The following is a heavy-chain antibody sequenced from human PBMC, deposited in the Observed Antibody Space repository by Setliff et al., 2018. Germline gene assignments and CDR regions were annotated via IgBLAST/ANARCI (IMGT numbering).Heavy chain of an antibody. CDR2: INPKTGGT. V-gene: IGHV1-2*04. Sequence: GASVKVSCKTSGYAFTDNYTHWVRQAPGQGLEWMGWINPKTGGTNLAQKFQGWVSMTRDTSITTAYMELSRLTSDDMAVYFCARSDHLVVDGFDVWGQGTMVTVS. CDR1: GYAFTDNY. CDR3: ARSDHLVVDGFDV. J-gene: IGHJ3*01. D-gene: IGHD3-16*01.